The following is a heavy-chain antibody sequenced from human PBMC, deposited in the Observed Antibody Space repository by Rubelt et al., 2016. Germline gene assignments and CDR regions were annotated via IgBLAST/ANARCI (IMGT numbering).Heavy chain of an antibody. Sequence: QVQLVQSGAEVKKPGASVKVSCKASGYTFTSYGISWVRQAPGQGLEWMGWISAYNGNTNYAQKLQGGVPMTTDTSTSKAYMELRRLRSDDTAVDYCARDSGSPRGGGHDYWGQGTLVTVSS. V-gene: IGHV1-18*01. D-gene: IGHD1-26*01. CDR3: ARDSGSPRGGGHDY. CDR1: GYTFTSYG. CDR2: ISAYNGNT. J-gene: IGHJ4*02.